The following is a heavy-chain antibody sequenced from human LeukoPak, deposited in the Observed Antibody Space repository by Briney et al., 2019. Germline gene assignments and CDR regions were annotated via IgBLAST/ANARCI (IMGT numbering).Heavy chain of an antibody. Sequence: PGGSLRLPCAASGLTFDDYAMTWARRVPGKGLEWVTFIHWSGDTSAYGDSMKGRITVCRDNAKNSLYHQMSSLRAEDTAFYYCARPTWGNVDSGDFDYWGQGTLVTVSS. V-gene: IGHV3-20*04. CDR1: GLTFDDYA. D-gene: IGHD1-26*01. CDR3: ARPTWGNVDSGDFDY. J-gene: IGHJ4*02. CDR2: IHWSGDTS.